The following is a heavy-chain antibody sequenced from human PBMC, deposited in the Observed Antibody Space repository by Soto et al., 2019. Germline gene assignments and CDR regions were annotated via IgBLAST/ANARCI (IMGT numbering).Heavy chain of an antibody. CDR2: IYYSGST. CDR3: ARGHDSSAYWFDP. D-gene: IGHD3-22*01. Sequence: SETLSLTCTVSGGSISSYYWSWIRQPPGKGLEWIGYIYYSGSTNYNPSLKSRVTISVDTPKNQFSLKLSSVTAADTAVYYCARGHDSSAYWFDPWGQGTLVTVSS. CDR1: GGSISSYY. J-gene: IGHJ5*02. V-gene: IGHV4-59*01.